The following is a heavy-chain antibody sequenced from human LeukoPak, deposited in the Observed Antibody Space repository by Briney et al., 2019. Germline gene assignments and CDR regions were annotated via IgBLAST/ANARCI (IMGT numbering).Heavy chain of an antibody. V-gene: IGHV4-34*01. CDR2: INHSGST. J-gene: IGHJ4*02. CDR1: GGSFSGYY. Sequence: PSETLSLTCAVYGGSFSGYYWSWIRQPPGKGLEWIGEINHSGSTNYNPSLKSRVTISVDTPKSQFSLKLSSVTAADTAVYYCASAFRLKHIIAAAEYYFDYWGQGTLVTVSS. D-gene: IGHD6-13*01. CDR3: ASAFRLKHIIAAAEYYFDY.